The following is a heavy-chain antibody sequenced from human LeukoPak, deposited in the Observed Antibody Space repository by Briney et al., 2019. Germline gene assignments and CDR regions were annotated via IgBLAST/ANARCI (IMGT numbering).Heavy chain of an antibody. V-gene: IGHV1-8*03. CDR3: ARSSSSRRGGYYYYMDV. D-gene: IGHD6-13*01. CDR1: GYTFTSYD. J-gene: IGHJ6*03. Sequence: ASVKVSCKASGYTFTSYDINWVRQATGQGLEWMGWMNPNSGNTGYAQKFQGRVTITRNTSISTAYMELSSLRSEDTAVYYCARSSSSRRGGYYYYMDVWGKGTTVTVSS. CDR2: MNPNSGNT.